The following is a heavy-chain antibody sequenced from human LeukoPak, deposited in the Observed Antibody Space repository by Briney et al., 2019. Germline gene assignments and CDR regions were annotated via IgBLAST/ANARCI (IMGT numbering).Heavy chain of an antibody. CDR2: IWYDGSNK. D-gene: IGHD5-18*01. J-gene: IGHJ4*02. Sequence: GGSLRLSCAASGFTFSSYGMHWVRQAPGEGLEWVAVIWYDGSNKYYADSVKGRFTISRDNSENTLYLQMNSLRAEDTAVYYCACGPRLRAHTAVDYWGQGTLVTVSS. V-gene: IGHV3-33*01. CDR3: ACGPRLRAHTAVDY. CDR1: GFTFSSYG.